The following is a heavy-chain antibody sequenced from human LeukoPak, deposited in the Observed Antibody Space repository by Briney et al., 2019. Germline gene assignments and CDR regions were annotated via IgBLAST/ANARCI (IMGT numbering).Heavy chain of an antibody. CDR1: GITVSSNY. CDR3: AKLGGSSYYYGMDV. Sequence: GGSLRLSCAASGITVSSNYMSWVRQAPGKGLEWVSLIYSDGSTYYADSVKGRFTISRDNSKNTLYLQMNSLRAEDTAVYYCAKLGGSSYYYGMDVWGQGTTVTVSS. V-gene: IGHV3-53*01. J-gene: IGHJ6*02. D-gene: IGHD2-15*01. CDR2: IYSDGST.